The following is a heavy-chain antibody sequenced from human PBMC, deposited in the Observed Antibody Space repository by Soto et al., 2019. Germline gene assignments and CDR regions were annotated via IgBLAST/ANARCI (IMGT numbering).Heavy chain of an antibody. V-gene: IGHV4-31*03. D-gene: IGHD6-13*01. Sequence: QVQLQESGPGLVKPSQTLSLTCTVSGGSISSGGYYWSWIRQHPGKGLEWIGYIYYSGSTHYNSSLQSRVTISIDTSKNQFSLKLSSVTAADTAVYYCERGGYYYYYGMDVWGQGTTVTVSS. CDR3: ERGGYYYYYGMDV. CDR1: GGSISSGGYY. CDR2: IYYSGST. J-gene: IGHJ6*02.